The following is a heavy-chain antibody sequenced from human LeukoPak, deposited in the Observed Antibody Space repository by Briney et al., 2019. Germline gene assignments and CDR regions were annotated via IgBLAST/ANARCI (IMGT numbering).Heavy chain of an antibody. CDR1: GLPFRSFV. D-gene: IGHD4-23*01. CDR3: TDAVAG. Sequence: GESLRLSCAVSGLPFRSFVFHWVRQAPGKGLEWVSGISGSGGSTYFADSVKGRFTISRDNSKNTVYLQMNSLRAEDTAVYYCTDAVAGWGQGTLVTVSS. J-gene: IGHJ4*02. CDR2: ISGSGGST. V-gene: IGHV3-23*01.